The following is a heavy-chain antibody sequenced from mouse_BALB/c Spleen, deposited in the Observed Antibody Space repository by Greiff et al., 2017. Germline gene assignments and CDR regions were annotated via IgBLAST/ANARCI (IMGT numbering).Heavy chain of an antibody. CDR1: GFAFSSYD. Sequence: DVKLVESGGGLVKPGGSLKLSCAASGFAFSSYDMSWVRQTPEKRLEWVAYISSGGGRTYYPDTVKGRFTISRDNAKNTLYLQMSSLKSEDTAMYYCASLRSWFAYWGQGTLVTVSA. CDR2: ISSGGGRT. D-gene: IGHD2-12*01. J-gene: IGHJ3*01. V-gene: IGHV5-12-1*01. CDR3: ASLRSWFAY.